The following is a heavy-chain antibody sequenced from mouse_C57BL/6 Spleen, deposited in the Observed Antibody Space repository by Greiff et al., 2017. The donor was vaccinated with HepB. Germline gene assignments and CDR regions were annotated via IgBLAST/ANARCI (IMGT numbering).Heavy chain of an antibody. CDR2: IDPSDSYT. V-gene: IGHV1-69*01. CDR1: GYTFTSYW. J-gene: IGHJ3*01. Sequence: QVQLQQSGAELVMPGASVKLSCKASGYTFTSYWMHWVKQRPGQGLEWIGEIDPSDSYTNYNQKFKGKSTLTVDKSSSTAYMQLSSLTSEDSAVYYCARGGLGLAWFAYWGQGTLVTVSA. D-gene: IGHD4-1*01. CDR3: ARGGLGLAWFAY.